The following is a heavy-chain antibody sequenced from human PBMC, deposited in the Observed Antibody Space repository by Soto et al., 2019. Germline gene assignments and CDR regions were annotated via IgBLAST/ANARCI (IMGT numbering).Heavy chain of an antibody. CDR1: GFTFDDYT. Sequence: GSLRLSCAASGFTFDDYTMHWVRQAPGKGLEWVSLISWDGGSTYYADSVKGRFTISRDNSKNSLYLQMNSLRTEDTALYYCAKGITIFGVGPWDTNYYYGMDVWGQGTTVTVSS. J-gene: IGHJ6*02. V-gene: IGHV3-43*01. D-gene: IGHD3-3*01. CDR2: ISWDGGST. CDR3: AKGITIFGVGPWDTNYYYGMDV.